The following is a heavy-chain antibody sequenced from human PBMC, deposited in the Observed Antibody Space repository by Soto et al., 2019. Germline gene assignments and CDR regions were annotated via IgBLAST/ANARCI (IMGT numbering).Heavy chain of an antibody. CDR2: IDPSDSYT. J-gene: IGHJ6*02. D-gene: IGHD3-22*01. CDR1: GYSFTSYL. CDR3: ASHTRPLYYYDSSGYLPNYYYYGMDV. V-gene: IGHV5-10-1*01. Sequence: GESLQISWRGSGYSFTSYLISWVRPLPGKGLERMGRIDPSDSYTNYSPSFQGHVTISADKSISTAYLQWSSLKASDTAMYYCASHTRPLYYYDSSGYLPNYYYYGMDVWGQGTTVTVS.